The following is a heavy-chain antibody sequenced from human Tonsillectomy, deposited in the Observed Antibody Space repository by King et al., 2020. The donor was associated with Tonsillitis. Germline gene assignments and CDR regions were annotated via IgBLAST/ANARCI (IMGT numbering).Heavy chain of an antibody. Sequence: QLVQSGAEVKKPGASVKVSCKASGYTFTSYGINWVRQAPGQGLEWMGWIRADNGNTKYAQKLQGRVTMTRDTSTSTAYMELRSLRSDDTAVYYCTRGGLLASVGGGADYWGQGTLVTVSS. D-gene: IGHD2-8*02. J-gene: IGHJ4*02. CDR2: IRADNGNT. V-gene: IGHV1-18*01. CDR3: TRGGLLASVGGGADY. CDR1: GYTFTSYG.